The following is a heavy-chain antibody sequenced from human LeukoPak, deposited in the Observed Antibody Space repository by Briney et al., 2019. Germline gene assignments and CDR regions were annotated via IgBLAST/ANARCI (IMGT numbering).Heavy chain of an antibody. J-gene: IGHJ4*02. D-gene: IGHD5/OR15-5a*01. CDR2: ISYDGSNK. V-gene: IGHV3-30*01. CDR3: ARDNVHSV. Sequence: QPGRSLRPSCAASGFTFSSYAMHWVRQAPGKGLEWVAVISYDGSNKYYADSVKGRFTISRDNSKNTLYLQMNSLRAEDTAVYYCARDNVHSVWGQGTLVTVSS. CDR1: GFTFSSYA.